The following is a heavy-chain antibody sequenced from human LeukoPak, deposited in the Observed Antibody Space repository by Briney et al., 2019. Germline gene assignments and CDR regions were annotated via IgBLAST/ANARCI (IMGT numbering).Heavy chain of an antibody. V-gene: IGHV3-30*02. D-gene: IGHD2-2*01. CDR3: AKDLIPAATHGNYYMDV. Sequence: GGSLRLSCAASGFTFSSNGMHWVRQAPGKGLERVAFIRYDGSNKYYADSVKGRFTISRDNSKNTLYLQMNSLRAEDTAVYYCAKDLIPAATHGNYYMDVWGKGTTVTVSS. CDR1: GFTFSSNG. J-gene: IGHJ6*03. CDR2: IRYDGSNK.